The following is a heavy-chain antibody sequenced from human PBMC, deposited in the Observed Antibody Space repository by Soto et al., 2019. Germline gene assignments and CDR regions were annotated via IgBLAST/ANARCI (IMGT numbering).Heavy chain of an antibody. CDR1: GFTFSSYA. J-gene: IGHJ6*03. CDR3: ASHGSGSYYNYYYYMDV. Sequence: EVQLLESGGGLVQPGGSLRLSCAASGFTFSSYAMSWVRQAPGKGLEWVSAISGSGGSTYYADSVKGRFTISRDNSKNTLYLQMNSLRAEDTAVYYCASHGSGSYYNYYYYMDVWGKGTTVTVSS. D-gene: IGHD3-10*01. CDR2: ISGSGGST. V-gene: IGHV3-23*01.